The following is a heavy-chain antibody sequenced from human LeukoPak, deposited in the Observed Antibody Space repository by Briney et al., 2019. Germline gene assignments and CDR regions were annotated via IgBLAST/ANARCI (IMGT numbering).Heavy chain of an antibody. CDR2: MNPNSGNT. CDR1: GGTFSSYA. V-gene: IGHV1-8*02. Sequence: ASVKVSCKASGGTFSSYAINWVRQATGQGLEWMGWMNPNSGNTGYAQKFQGRVTMTRNTSISTAYMELSSLRSEDTAVYYCARAYYYDSSGIWAKHFDYWGQGTLVTVSS. D-gene: IGHD3-22*01. CDR3: ARAYYYDSSGIWAKHFDY. J-gene: IGHJ4*02.